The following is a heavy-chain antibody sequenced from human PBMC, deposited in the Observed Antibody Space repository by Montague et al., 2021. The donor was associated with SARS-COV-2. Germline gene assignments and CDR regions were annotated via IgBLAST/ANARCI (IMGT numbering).Heavy chain of an antibody. V-gene: IGHV3-30*04. J-gene: IGHJ6*02. D-gene: IGHD3-9*01. CDR2: ISHEGSYK. CDR3: ARDLESTGYFDPYYYHGMDV. Sequence: SGAEVKKPGESLRLSCAASGFTFSSYALHWVRQAPGKGLEWVADISHEGSYKYYADSVKGRFTISRDNSKNTLYLDMNSLRAEDTALYYCARDLESTGYFDPYYYHGMDVWGQGTTVTVSS. CDR1: GFTFSSYA.